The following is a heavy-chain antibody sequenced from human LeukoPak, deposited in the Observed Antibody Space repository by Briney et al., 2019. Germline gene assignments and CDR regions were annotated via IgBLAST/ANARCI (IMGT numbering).Heavy chain of an antibody. Sequence: ASVKVSCKASGYTFTSYAMNWMRQAPGQGLEWMGWINAGNGNIKYSQKFQGRVTITGDTSASTAYMELSSLRSEDTAVYYCARGYCSSTSCYMDVWGQGTTVT. CDR2: INAGNGNI. J-gene: IGHJ6*02. V-gene: IGHV1-3*01. CDR3: ARGYCSSTSCYMDV. D-gene: IGHD2-2*01. CDR1: GYTFTSYA.